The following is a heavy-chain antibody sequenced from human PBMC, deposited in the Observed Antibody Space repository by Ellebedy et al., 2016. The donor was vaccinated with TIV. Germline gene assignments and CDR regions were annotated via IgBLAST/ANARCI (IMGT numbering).Heavy chain of an antibody. Sequence: MPSETLSLTCAVYGGSFSDYYWTWIRKHPGKGLAWIGDINHSGSTNYNSSFKSRVSISVDTSKNQFSLELSSVTAADTSVYYCTRNGYYCLDYWGQGTLVTVSS. D-gene: IGHD3-22*01. J-gene: IGHJ4*02. V-gene: IGHV4-34*01. CDR2: INHSGST. CDR3: TRNGYYCLDY. CDR1: GGSFSDYY.